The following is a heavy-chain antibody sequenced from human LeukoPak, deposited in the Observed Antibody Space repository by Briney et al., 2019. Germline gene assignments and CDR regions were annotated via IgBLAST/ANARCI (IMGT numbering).Heavy chain of an antibody. V-gene: IGHV3-23*01. CDR1: GFTFSSYA. CDR3: AKRGPYDFWSGYFIDY. D-gene: IGHD3-3*01. CDR2: ISGSGGST. J-gene: IGHJ4*02. Sequence: PGGSLRLSCAASGFTFSSYAMSWVRQAPGKGLEWVSAISGSGGSTYYADSVKGRFTISRDNSKNTLYLQMNSLRAEDTAVYYCAKRGPYDFWSGYFIDYWDQGTLVTVSS.